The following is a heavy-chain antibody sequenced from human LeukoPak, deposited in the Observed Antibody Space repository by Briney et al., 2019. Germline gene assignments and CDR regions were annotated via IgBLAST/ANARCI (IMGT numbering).Heavy chain of an antibody. CDR1: GFTFSNCG. D-gene: IGHD5-12*01. J-gene: IGHJ4*02. Sequence: PGRSLRLSCAASGFTFSNCGMHWVSQAPGKGLEWVAVISYDGSNKFYADSVKGRFTISRDNSKNTLYLQMNSLRTEDTAVYYCARDLRSGYDFVDYWGQGTLVTVSS. CDR3: ARDLRSGYDFVDY. V-gene: IGHV3-30*03. CDR2: ISYDGSNK.